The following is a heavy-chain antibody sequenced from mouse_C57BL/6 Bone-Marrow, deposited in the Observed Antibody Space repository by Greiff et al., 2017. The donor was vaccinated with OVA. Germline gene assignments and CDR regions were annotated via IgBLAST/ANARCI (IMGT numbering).Heavy chain of an antibody. J-gene: IGHJ3*01. Sequence: EVKVVESGGGLVKPGGSLKLSCAASGFTFSDYGMHWVRQAPEKGLEWVAYISSGSSTIYYADTVKGRFTISRDNAKNTLFLQMTSLRSEDTAMYYCARPPIYYDYDGFAYWGQGTLVTVSA. CDR2: ISSGSSTI. CDR3: ARPPIYYDYDGFAY. CDR1: GFTFSDYG. V-gene: IGHV5-17*01. D-gene: IGHD2-4*01.